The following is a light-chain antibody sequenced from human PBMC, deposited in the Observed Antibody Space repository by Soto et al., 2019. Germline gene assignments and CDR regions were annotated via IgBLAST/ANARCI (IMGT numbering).Light chain of an antibody. CDR2: GAS. J-gene: IGKJ1*01. CDR3: QQNYKWPRT. V-gene: IGKV3-15*01. Sequence: IAMTHAPAALSEAPGARATVSGSAHQSIDTNFAWYHQKPGQAPQLLTYGASTRATGIPARFSGSGSGTEFTLTISRLQPEDFAIYYCQQNYKWPRTFGQGTQLDIK. CDR1: QSIDTN.